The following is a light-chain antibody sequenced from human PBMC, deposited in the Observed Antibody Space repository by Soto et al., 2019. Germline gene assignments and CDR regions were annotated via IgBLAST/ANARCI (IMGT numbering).Light chain of an antibody. J-gene: IGLJ2*01. CDR2: GNT. CDR1: SSNIGAGYD. CDR3: LSFDSSLSVV. Sequence: HSVLTQPPSVSGAPGQRVTISCTGSSSNIGAGYDVHWYQQLPGRAPKLLIYGNTNRPSGVPDRFSGSKSGTSASLAITGLQAEDEGDYYCLSFDSSLSVVFGGGTKVTVL. V-gene: IGLV1-40*01.